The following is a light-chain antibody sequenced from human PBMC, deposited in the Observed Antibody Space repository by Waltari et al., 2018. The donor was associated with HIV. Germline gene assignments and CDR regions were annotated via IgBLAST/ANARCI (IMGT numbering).Light chain of an antibody. Sequence: DIVMTQSPDSLAVSLGERATINCKSSQSVLYSSNNKNYLAWYQQKPGQPPKRLIYWASTRESGVPDRFSGSGSGTDFTLTIGSLQAEDVAVYYCQQYYSTPLTFGQGTKVEIK. CDR2: WAS. CDR1: QSVLYSSNNKNY. V-gene: IGKV4-1*01. J-gene: IGKJ1*01. CDR3: QQYYSTPLT.